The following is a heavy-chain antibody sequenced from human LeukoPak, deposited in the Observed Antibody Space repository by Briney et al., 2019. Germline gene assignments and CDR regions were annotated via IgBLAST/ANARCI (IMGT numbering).Heavy chain of an antibody. D-gene: IGHD3-22*01. CDR2: INHSGST. V-gene: IGHV4-34*01. Sequence: SETLSLTCAVYGGSFSGYYWSWIRQPPGKGLEWIGEINHSGSTNYNPSLKSRVTISVDTSKNQFSLKLSSVTAADTAVYCCARAKDDSSGYYSFDYWGQGTLVTVSS. CDR1: GGSFSGYY. CDR3: ARAKDDSSGYYSFDY. J-gene: IGHJ4*02.